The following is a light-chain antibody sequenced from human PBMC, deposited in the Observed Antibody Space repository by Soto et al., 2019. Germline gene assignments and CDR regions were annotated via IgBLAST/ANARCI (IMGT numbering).Light chain of an antibody. CDR1: QSISNY. CDR2: AAS. J-gene: IGKJ1*01. Sequence: DIQMTQNTSSLSASVRDRVTITCRASQSISNYLNWYQQKPGKDPKFLIYAASSLQSGVPSRFSGSGSGTDFTLTISSLQSEDFAVYYCQQYNNWPPWTFGQGTKVDIK. V-gene: IGKV1-39*01. CDR3: QQYNNWPPWT.